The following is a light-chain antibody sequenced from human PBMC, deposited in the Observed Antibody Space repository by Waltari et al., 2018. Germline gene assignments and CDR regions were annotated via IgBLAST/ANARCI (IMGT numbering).Light chain of an antibody. CDR1: QSLFWGKDKNNY. CDR3: QQYYSNPQT. V-gene: IGKV4-1*01. J-gene: IGKJ2*01. CDR2: WAY. Sequence: DIVMTQSPDSLPVSLGETVTINCISSQSLFWGKDKNNYLAWYQQTPGQPPSLVIHWAYFREPRGPDRFSGSGSGTDFALTISNLQAEDVAVYYCQQYYSNPQTFGPGTKLEI.